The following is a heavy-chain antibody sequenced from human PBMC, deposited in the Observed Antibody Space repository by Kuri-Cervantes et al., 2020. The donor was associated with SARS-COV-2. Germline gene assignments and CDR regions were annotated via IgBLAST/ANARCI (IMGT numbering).Heavy chain of an antibody. CDR1: GFIFNAYD. CDR3: ARDSEGSTAVRPGYFYGMDV. V-gene: IGHV3-48*01. Sequence: GGSLRLSCAASGFIFNAYDMNWVRQAPGKGLEWVSYISSGSRSKYYGDSVRGRFTISRDNSKNTLYLQMNSLRAEDTAVYYCARDSEGSTAVRPGYFYGMDVWGQGTTVTVSS. D-gene: IGHD6-6*01. CDR2: ISSGSRSK. J-gene: IGHJ6*02.